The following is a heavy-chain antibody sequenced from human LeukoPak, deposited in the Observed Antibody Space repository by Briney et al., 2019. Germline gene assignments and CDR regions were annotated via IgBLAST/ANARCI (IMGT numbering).Heavy chain of an antibody. Sequence: ASVKVSCKTSGYSFTDYYMHWVRQAPGQGLEWMGWINPNSGGTSTAQKFQGKITMTRDTSITTVYMEVSWLTSDDTAIYYCARADRLDGSPYLIGPWGQGTLVTVSS. CDR3: ARADRLDGSPYLIGP. CDR2: INPNSGGT. CDR1: GYSFTDYY. J-gene: IGHJ5*02. V-gene: IGHV1-2*02. D-gene: IGHD1-26*01.